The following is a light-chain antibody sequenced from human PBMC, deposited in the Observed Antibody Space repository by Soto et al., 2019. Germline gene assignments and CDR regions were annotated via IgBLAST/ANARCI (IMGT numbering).Light chain of an antibody. J-gene: IGKJ2*01. CDR3: QQRGSWRT. V-gene: IGKV3-11*01. CDR2: GAS. Sequence: EIVLTQSPATLSLSPGERATLSCRASQSVSSYLAWYQHKAGQPPRLLIYGASNRATAIPGRFTGSGSGTDFPLTISRLEPEDFAVYYCQQRGSWRTFAQGTKLEIK. CDR1: QSVSSY.